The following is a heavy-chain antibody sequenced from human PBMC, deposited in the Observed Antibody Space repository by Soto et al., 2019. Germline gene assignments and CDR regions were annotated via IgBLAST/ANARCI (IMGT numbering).Heavy chain of an antibody. J-gene: IGHJ6*03. CDR1: GFTFDDYA. CDR2: ISWNSGSI. D-gene: IGHD4-17*01. CDR3: AKDGDDYGDYGYYYYMDV. V-gene: IGHV3-9*01. Sequence: GGSLTLSCAASGFTFDDYAMHWVRQAPGKGLEWVSGISWNSGSIGYADSVKGRFTISRDNAKNSLYLQMNSLRAEDTALYYCAKDGDDYGDYGYYYYMDVWGKGTTVTVSS.